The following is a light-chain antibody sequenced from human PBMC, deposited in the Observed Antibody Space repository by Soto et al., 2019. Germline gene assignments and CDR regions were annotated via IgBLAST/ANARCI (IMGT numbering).Light chain of an antibody. CDR3: QQYGNSPWT. CDR1: QSVRSSY. V-gene: IGKV3-20*01. CDR2: GAS. Sequence: EVVMTQSPATLSVSPGERATPSCRASQSVRSSYLAWYQQRPGQAPRRFIYGASSRATGIPDRFSGSGSGTDFTLTISRLEPEDFAVYHCQQYGNSPWTLGQGTKVDI. J-gene: IGKJ1*01.